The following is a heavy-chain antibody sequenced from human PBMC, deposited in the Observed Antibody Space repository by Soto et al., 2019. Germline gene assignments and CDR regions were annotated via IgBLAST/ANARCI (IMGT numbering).Heavy chain of an antibody. CDR2: IYYSGST. CDR3: ARHMTTVTRDNWFDP. D-gene: IGHD4-17*01. V-gene: IGHV4-61*01. CDR1: GGSVSSGSYY. J-gene: IGHJ5*02. Sequence: QVQLQESGPGLVKPSETLSLTCTVSGGSVSSGSYYWSWIRQPPGKGLEWIGYIYYSGSTNYNAYLKSRVTISVDTSKNQFSLKLSSVTAADTAVYYCARHMTTVTRDNWFDPWGQGTLVTVSS.